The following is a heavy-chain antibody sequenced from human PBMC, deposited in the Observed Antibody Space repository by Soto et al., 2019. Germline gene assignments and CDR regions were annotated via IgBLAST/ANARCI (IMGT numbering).Heavy chain of an antibody. D-gene: IGHD5-18*01. CDR1: GGSISSYY. CDR3: ARDPGSSYGYNYYYYGMDV. Sequence: SETLSLTCTVSGGSISSYYWTWIRQPPGKGLEWIGYIYYSGSTNYNPSLKSRVTISVDTSKNQFSLKLSSVTAADTAVYYCARDPGSSYGYNYYYYGMDVWGQGTTDTVSS. V-gene: IGHV4-59*01. CDR2: IYYSGST. J-gene: IGHJ6*02.